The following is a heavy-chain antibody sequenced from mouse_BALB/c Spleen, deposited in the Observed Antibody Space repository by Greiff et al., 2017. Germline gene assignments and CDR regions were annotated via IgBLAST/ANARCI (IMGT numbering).Heavy chain of an antibody. CDR2: ISTYYGDA. V-gene: IGHV1S137*01. J-gene: IGHJ2*01. D-gene: IGHD1-1*01. CDR1: GYTFTDYA. Sequence: VQLHQSGAELVRPGVSVKISCKGSGYTFTDYAMHWVKQSHAKSLEWIGVISTYYGDASYNQKFKGKATMTVDKSSSTAYMELARLTSEDSAIYYCARGDLLLLDYWGQGTTLTVSS. CDR3: ARGDLLLLDY.